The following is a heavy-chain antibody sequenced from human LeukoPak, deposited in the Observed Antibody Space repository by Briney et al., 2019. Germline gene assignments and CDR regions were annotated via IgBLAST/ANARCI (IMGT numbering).Heavy chain of an antibody. V-gene: IGHV1-18*01. J-gene: IGHJ4*02. CDR1: GYTFTSYG. D-gene: IGHD1-26*01. Sequence: ASVKVSCKASGYTFTSYGISWVRQAPGQGLEWMGWISAYNGNTNYAQKLQGRVTITTDTSTSTAYMELRSLRSDDTAVYYCARDGDIVGATGYVDYWGQGTLVTVSS. CDR3: ARDGDIVGATGYVDY. CDR2: ISAYNGNT.